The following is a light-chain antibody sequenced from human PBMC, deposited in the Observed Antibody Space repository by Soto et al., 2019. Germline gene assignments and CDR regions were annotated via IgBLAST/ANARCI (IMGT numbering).Light chain of an antibody. J-gene: IGKJ4*01. CDR3: QQYNSRCPEGVT. V-gene: IGKV1-5*01. CDR1: QTIGTW. CDR2: DAA. Sequence: DIQMTQSPSTLSASVGDRVTITCRASQTIGTWLAWYQRKPGKAPKLLIYDAATLQTGVPSRFSGFASGTAFTLTISSLHPDDFAAYLCQQYNSRCPEGVTFGGGTKVEIK.